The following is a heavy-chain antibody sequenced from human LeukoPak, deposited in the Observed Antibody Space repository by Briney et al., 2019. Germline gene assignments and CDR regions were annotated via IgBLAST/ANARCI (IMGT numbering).Heavy chain of an antibody. J-gene: IGHJ4*02. Sequence: SETLSLTCTVSGGYINSHYWGWIRQPPGKALEYIGYISYTGSAIYSPSLESRVTISIDTSKKQFSLNLRSVNTADTAVYYCARVDLGGSGYFFDLWGQGALVTVSS. CDR1: GGYINSHY. V-gene: IGHV4-59*11. CDR2: ISYTGSA. CDR3: ARVDLGGSGYFFDL. D-gene: IGHD3-22*01.